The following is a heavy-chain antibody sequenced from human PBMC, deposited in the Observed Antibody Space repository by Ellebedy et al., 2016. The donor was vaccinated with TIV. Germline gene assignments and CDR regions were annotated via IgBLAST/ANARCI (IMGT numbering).Heavy chain of an antibody. D-gene: IGHD3-16*01. CDR1: GGSISSYY. Sequence: SETLSLTXTVSGGSISSYYWSWIRQPPGKGLEWIGYIYYSGSTNYNPSLKSRVTISVDTSKNQFSLKLSSVTAADTAVYYCAREEGVNDAFDIWGQGTMVTVSS. J-gene: IGHJ3*02. CDR2: IYYSGST. V-gene: IGHV4-59*01. CDR3: AREEGVNDAFDI.